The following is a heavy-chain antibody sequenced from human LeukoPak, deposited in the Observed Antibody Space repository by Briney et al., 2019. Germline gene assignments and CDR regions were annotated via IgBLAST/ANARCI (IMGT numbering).Heavy chain of an antibody. Sequence: ASVKVSCKASGYTFTGYYMHWVRRAPGQGLEWMGWINPNSGGTNYAQKFQGRVTMTRDTSISTAYMELSRLRSDDTAVYYCARRYYDSSGYYGPYYYYYYMDVWGKGTTVTVSS. CDR1: GYTFTGYY. CDR3: ARRYYDSSGYYGPYYYYYYMDV. V-gene: IGHV1-2*02. CDR2: INPNSGGT. D-gene: IGHD3-22*01. J-gene: IGHJ6*03.